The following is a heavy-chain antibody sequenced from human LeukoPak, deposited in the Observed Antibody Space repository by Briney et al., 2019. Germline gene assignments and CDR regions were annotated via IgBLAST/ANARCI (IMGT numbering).Heavy chain of an antibody. CDR1: GFTFSNAW. V-gene: IGHV3-15*01. Sequence: GGSLRLSCAAPGFTFSNAWMTWVRQAPGKGLEWVGRIKRKTDGGTKDYAAPVKGRFTISRDDSKNTLYLQMNSLKTEDTAVYYCTTESYSYGYMLGYWGQGTLVTVSS. J-gene: IGHJ4*02. CDR3: TTESYSYGYMLGY. D-gene: IGHD5-18*01. CDR2: IKRKTDGGTK.